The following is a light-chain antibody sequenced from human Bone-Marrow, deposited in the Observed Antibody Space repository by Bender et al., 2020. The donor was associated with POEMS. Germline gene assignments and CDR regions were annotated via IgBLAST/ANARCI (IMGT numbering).Light chain of an antibody. V-gene: IGLV1-44*01. CDR3: QSYDNSLGGWV. Sequence: QSVLTQPPSASGTPGQSVTISCSGSDSNMGSNTVNWYQQLPGTAPKLLIYGYNNRPSGVPDRFSGSKSGTSASLAITGLQAEDEGDYYCQSYDNSLGGWVFGGGTKLTVL. CDR1: DSNMGSNT. J-gene: IGLJ3*02. CDR2: GYN.